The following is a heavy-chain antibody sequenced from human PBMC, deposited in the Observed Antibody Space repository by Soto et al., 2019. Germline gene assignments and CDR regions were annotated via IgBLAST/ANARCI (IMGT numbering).Heavy chain of an antibody. CDR3: ARMYGDYAEYFDL. CDR2: INHSGST. Sequence: QVQLQQWGAGLLKPSETLSLTCAVDGGAFSNHYWSWIRQPPGKGLEWIGEINHSGSTNSNPFLKSRVTISVDTSKNQFSLKLISVTAADTAVYYCARMYGDYAEYFDLWGRGTLVTVSS. CDR1: GGAFSNHY. D-gene: IGHD4-17*01. J-gene: IGHJ2*01. V-gene: IGHV4-34*01.